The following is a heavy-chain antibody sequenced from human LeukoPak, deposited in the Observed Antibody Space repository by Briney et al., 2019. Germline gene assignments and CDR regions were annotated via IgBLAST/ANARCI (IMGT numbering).Heavy chain of an antibody. V-gene: IGHV1-46*01. CDR1: GYTFINNW. CDR2: INPTGTTT. CDR3: ARDWSSSIAAFPYFDY. D-gene: IGHD6-6*01. J-gene: IGHJ4*02. Sequence: ASVKVSCKASGYTFINNWMHWVRQAPGQGLEWVGLINPTGTTTLYAQKFQGRVTLTRDMSTSTDYMELRSLKSEDTAVYYCARDWSSSIAAFPYFDYWGQGTLVTVSS.